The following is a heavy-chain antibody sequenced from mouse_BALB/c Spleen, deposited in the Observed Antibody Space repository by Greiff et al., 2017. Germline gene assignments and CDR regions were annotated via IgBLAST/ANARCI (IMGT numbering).Heavy chain of an antibody. V-gene: IGHV5-6-2*01. D-gene: IGHD2-1*01. CDR1: GFTFSSYY. CDR3: ARHDGKGAMDY. Sequence: EVMLVESGGGLVKLGGSLKLSCAASGFTFSSYYMSWVRQTPEKRLELVAAINSNGGSTYYPDTVKGRFTISRDNAKNTLYLQMSSLKSEDTALYYCARHDGKGAMDYWGQGTSVTVSS. CDR2: INSNGGST. J-gene: IGHJ4*01.